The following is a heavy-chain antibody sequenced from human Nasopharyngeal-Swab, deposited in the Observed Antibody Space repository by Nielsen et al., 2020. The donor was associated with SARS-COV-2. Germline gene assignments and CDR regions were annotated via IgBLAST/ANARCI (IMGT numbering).Heavy chain of an antibody. D-gene: IGHD3-10*01. J-gene: IGHJ4*02. CDR1: GYTFTGYY. V-gene: IGHV1-2*06. CDR3: ARPVGRFGELSPFDY. Sequence: ASVKVSCKASGYTFTGYYMHWVRQAPGQGLEWMGRINPNSGGTSYAQKFQGRVTMTRDTSTSTVYMELSSLRSEDTAVYYCARPVGRFGELSPFDYWGQGTLVTVSS. CDR2: INPNSGGT.